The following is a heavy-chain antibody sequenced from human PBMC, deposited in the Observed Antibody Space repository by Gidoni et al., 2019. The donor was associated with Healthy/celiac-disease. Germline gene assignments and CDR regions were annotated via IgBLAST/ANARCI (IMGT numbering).Heavy chain of an antibody. CDR1: GFTFTSSA. Sequence: QMQLVPSGPEVKKPGTSVTFSFKASGFTFTSSAVQWVRQARGQRLEWIGWIVVGSGNTNYAQKFQERVTITRDMSTSTAYMELSSLRSEDTAVYYCAAGRDDFWSGYNNWFDPWGQGTLVTVSS. J-gene: IGHJ5*02. D-gene: IGHD3-3*01. V-gene: IGHV1-58*01. CDR2: IVVGSGNT. CDR3: AAGRDDFWSGYNNWFDP.